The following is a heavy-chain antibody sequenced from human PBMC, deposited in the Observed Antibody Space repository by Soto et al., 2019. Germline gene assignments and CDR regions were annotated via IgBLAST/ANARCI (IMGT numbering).Heavy chain of an antibody. CDR3: ARGVDSWSGYLF. V-gene: IGHV4-39*07. D-gene: IGHD3-3*01. J-gene: IGHJ4*02. CDR2: VYDSGST. Sequence: SETLSLTCTVSGGSIRRSDSYCGWIRQPPGGALEWIGSVYDSGSTKYNPSLKSRVSLSVDTSTKQFSLKLTSVTAADRGVYYCARGVDSWSGYLFWGQGTPVTVSS. CDR1: GGSIRRSDSY.